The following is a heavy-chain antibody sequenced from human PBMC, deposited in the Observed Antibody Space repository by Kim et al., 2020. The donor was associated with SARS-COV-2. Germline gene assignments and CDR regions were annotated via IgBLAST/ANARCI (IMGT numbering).Heavy chain of an antibody. CDR2: IYYSGST. CDR1: GGSVSSGSYY. J-gene: IGHJ6*02. V-gene: IGHV4-61*01. Sequence: SETLSLTCTVSGGSVSSGSYYWSWIRQPPGKGLEWIGYIYYSGSTNYNPSLKSRVTISVDTSKNQFSLKLSSVTAADTAVYYCARDPVLVGPSGGVWGQGTTVTVSS. CDR3: ARDPVLVGPSGGV. D-gene: IGHD2-15*01.